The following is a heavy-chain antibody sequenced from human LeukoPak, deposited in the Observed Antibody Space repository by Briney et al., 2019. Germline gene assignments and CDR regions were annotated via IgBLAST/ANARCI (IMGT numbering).Heavy chain of an antibody. Sequence: GESLRISFKGSGYSFTYYWITWVRPMPGKGLEWVGRIDPSDSYTNYSPSFQGHVTISAEKSISTAYLQWSSLKASDTAMYYCARLPVRGEGYKLDYWGQGTLVSVSS. CDR2: IDPSDSYT. J-gene: IGHJ4*02. CDR3: ARLPVRGEGYKLDY. D-gene: IGHD5-24*01. V-gene: IGHV5-10-1*01. CDR1: GYSFTYYW.